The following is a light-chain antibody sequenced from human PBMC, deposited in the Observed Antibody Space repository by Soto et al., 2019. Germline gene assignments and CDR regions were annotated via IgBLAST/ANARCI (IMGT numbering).Light chain of an antibody. CDR2: RTS. CDR1: QSVDSN. V-gene: IGKV3-15*01. CDR3: QQYKNWYT. Sequence: IVMTQSPATLSASPGERATLSCRASQSVDSNLAWYQQKPGQAPRLLIYRTSTRATGIPARFSGSGSGTDFTLTISSLQSEDFAVYYCQQYKNWYTFGQGTKLEIK. J-gene: IGKJ2*01.